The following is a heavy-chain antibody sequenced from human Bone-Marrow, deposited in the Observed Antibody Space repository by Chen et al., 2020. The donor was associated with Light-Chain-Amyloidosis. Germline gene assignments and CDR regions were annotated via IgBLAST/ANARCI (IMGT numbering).Heavy chain of an antibody. CDR2: ISHSGST. J-gene: IGHJ4*02. V-gene: IGHV4-34*01. CDR3: PRGGRGQLVRGRFDY. D-gene: IGHD6-13*01. Sequence: QVHLQQWGAGLLKPSETLSLTCAVYGGSISDFHWSWIRQPPGKGLEWIGEISHSGSTNYNPSLKSRVTISVDTSKNQFSLKLNSVTAADTAVYYCPRGGRGQLVRGRFDYWGQGTLVTVSS. CDR1: GGSISDFH.